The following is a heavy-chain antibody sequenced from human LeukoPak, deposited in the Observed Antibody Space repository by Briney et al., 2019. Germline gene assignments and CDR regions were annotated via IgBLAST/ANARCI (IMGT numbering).Heavy chain of an antibody. D-gene: IGHD6-6*01. CDR2: ISYDGSNK. CDR3: ARAAALSSSIDY. Sequence: GGSLRLSCAASGFTFSSYAMHWVRQAPGKGLEWVAVISYDGSNKYYADSVKGRFTISRDNSKNTLYLQMNSLGAEDTALYYCARAAALSSSIDYWGQGTLVTVSS. V-gene: IGHV3-30*04. CDR1: GFTFSSYA. J-gene: IGHJ4*02.